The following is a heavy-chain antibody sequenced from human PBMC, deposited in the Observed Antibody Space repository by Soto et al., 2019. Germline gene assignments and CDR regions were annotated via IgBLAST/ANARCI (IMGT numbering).Heavy chain of an antibody. J-gene: IGHJ4*02. CDR2: IYYSGST. CDR1: GGSISSYY. Sequence: SETLSLTCTVSGGSISSYYWSWIRQPPGKGLEWIGYIYYSGSTNYNPSLKSRVTISVDTSKNQFSLKLSSVTAADTAVYYCARGPESGYTMVPDYFDYWGQGTLVTVSS. V-gene: IGHV4-59*08. D-gene: IGHD3-10*01. CDR3: ARGPESGYTMVPDYFDY.